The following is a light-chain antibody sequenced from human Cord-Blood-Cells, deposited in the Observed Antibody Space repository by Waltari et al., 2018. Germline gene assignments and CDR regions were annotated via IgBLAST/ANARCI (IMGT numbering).Light chain of an antibody. J-gene: IGKJ4*01. CDR1: QSISSY. Sequence: DIQMTQPPSSLSASVGYRVTITCRASQSISSYLNWYQQKPRKAPKLLIYSASSFQSRVPSRFSSSGSWADVTLTISSLQPEDVAAYYCQQSYSTHPLTFGGGTKVEIK. V-gene: IGKV1-39*01. CDR3: QQSYSTHPLT. CDR2: SAS.